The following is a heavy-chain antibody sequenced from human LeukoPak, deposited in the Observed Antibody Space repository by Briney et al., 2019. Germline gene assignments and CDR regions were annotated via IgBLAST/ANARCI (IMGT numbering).Heavy chain of an antibody. D-gene: IGHD2-15*01. J-gene: IGHJ4*02. CDR3: ARATCSGGSCYFFDY. CDR1: AFTFSTYG. Sequence: GGSLRLSCAASAFTFSTYGMNWVRQAPGKGLEWVSYISSSGSTIYYADSVNGRFTISRDNAKNSLYLQINSLRAEDTAVYYCARATCSGGSCYFFDYWGQGTLVTVSS. CDR2: ISSSGSTI. V-gene: IGHV3-48*03.